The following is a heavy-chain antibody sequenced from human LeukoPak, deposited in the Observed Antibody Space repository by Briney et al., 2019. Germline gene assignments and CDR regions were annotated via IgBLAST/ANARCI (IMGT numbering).Heavy chain of an antibody. CDR2: INHSGST. V-gene: IGHV4-34*01. D-gene: IGHD2-2*01. J-gene: IGHJ5*02. CDR3: SKRGVLGVVTAGPKNWFDP. Sequence: PSETLSLTCAVYGGSFSGYYWSWIRQPPGKGLEWIGEINHSGSTNYNPSLKSRVTISVDTSKNQFSLKLSSVTAADTAVYYCSKRGVLGVVTAGPKNWFDPWGQGTLVTVSS. CDR1: GGSFSGYY.